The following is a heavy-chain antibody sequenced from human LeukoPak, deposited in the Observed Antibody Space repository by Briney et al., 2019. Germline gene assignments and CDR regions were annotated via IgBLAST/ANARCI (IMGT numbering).Heavy chain of an antibody. V-gene: IGHV1-69*05. J-gene: IGHJ3*02. CDR2: IIPIFGTA. D-gene: IGHD6-6*01. Sequence: ASVKVSCKASGGTFSSYAISWVRQAPGQGLEWMGGIIPIFGTANYAQKFQGRVTITTDESTSTAYMELSSLRSEDTAVYYCAWPHSSSSAFDIWGQGTMVTVSS. CDR1: GGTFSSYA. CDR3: AWPHSSSSAFDI.